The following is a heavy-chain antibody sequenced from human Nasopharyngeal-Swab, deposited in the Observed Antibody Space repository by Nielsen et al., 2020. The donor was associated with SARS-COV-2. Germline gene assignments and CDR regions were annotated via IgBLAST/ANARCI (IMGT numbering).Heavy chain of an antibody. CDR1: GFTFSNAW. D-gene: IGHD2-15*01. CDR2: IKSKTDGGTT. V-gene: IGHV3-15*01. CDR3: TTDPDLRYCSGGSCYSGYYYYMDV. J-gene: IGHJ6*03. Sequence: GGSLRLSCAASGFTFSNAWMSWVRQAPGKGLEWVGRIKSKTDGGTTDYAAPAKGRFTISRDDSKNTLYLQMNSLKTEDTAVYYCTTDPDLRYCSGGSCYSGYYYYMDVWGKGTTVTVSS.